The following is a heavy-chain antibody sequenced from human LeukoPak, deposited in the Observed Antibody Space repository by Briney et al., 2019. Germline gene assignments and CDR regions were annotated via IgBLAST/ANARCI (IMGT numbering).Heavy chain of an antibody. CDR2: ISDSGGST. Sequence: GESLKISCAASGFTFSNYDMSWVRQAPGKGLEWVSSISDSGGSTYYADSVEGRFTISRDNSKNTLYLQMTNLRAADTAVYYCAKDLSRAVAADWFDPWDQGSLVTVSS. V-gene: IGHV3-23*01. D-gene: IGHD6-19*01. J-gene: IGHJ5*02. CDR1: GFTFSNYD. CDR3: AKDLSRAVAADWFDP.